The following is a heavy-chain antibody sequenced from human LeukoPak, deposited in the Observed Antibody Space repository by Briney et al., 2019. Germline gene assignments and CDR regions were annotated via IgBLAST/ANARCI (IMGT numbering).Heavy chain of an antibody. Sequence: TGGSLRLSCAASGFTFSSYSMNWVRQAPGKGLEWVSYISSSSSTIYYADSVKGRFTISRDNAKNSLYLQTNSLRDEDTAVYYCARGGGGYTAMVPYYYYYYGMDVWGQGTTVTVSS. CDR3: ARGGGGYTAMVPYYYYYYGMDV. CDR1: GFTFSSYS. J-gene: IGHJ6*02. V-gene: IGHV3-48*02. D-gene: IGHD5-18*01. CDR2: ISSSSSTI.